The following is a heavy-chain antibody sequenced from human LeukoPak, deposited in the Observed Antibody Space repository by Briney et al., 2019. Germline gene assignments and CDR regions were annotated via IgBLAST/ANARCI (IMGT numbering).Heavy chain of an antibody. V-gene: IGHV4-59*01. D-gene: IGHD5-12*01. J-gene: IGHJ4*02. Sequence: SETLSLPCTVSGGSISSYYWSWIRQPPGKGLEWIGYIYYSGSTNYNPSLKSRVTISVDTSKNQFSLKLSSVTAADTAVYYCARDSGGYDSPFDYWGQGTLVTVSS. CDR3: ARDSGGYDSPFDY. CDR2: IYYSGST. CDR1: GGSISSYY.